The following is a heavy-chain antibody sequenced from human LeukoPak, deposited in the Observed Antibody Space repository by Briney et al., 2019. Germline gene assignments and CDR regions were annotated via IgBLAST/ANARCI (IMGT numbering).Heavy chain of an antibody. Sequence: ASVKVSCKASGGTFSSYAISWVRQAPGQGLERMGRIIPILGIANYAQKFQGRVTITADKSTSTAYMELSSLRSGDTAVYYCATADIVVVPAARHNAFDIWGQGTMVTVSS. CDR3: ATADIVVVPAARHNAFDI. D-gene: IGHD2-2*01. J-gene: IGHJ3*02. CDR2: IIPILGIA. V-gene: IGHV1-69*04. CDR1: GGTFSSYA.